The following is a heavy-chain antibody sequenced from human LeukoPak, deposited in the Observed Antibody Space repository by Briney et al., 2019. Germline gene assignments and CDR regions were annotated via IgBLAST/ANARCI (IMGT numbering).Heavy chain of an antibody. V-gene: IGHV4-59*01. CDR1: GGSISSYC. CDR3: ARDQGSIFDY. D-gene: IGHD2-15*01. Sequence: SETLSLTCTVSGGSISSYCWSWIRQPPGKGLEWIGYTYYSGSTNYNPSLKSRVTISVDTYKNQFSLKLSSVTAADTAVYYCARDQGSIFDYWGQGTLVTVSS. CDR2: TYYSGST. J-gene: IGHJ4*02.